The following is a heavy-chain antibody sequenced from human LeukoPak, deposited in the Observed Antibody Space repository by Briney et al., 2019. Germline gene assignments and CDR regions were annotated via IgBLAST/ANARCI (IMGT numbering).Heavy chain of an antibody. V-gene: IGHV4-4*07. CDR1: GGSISSYY. J-gene: IGHJ5*02. CDR2: IYTSGST. Sequence: SETLFLTCTVSGGSISSYYWSWIRQPAGKGLEWIGRIYTSGSTNYNPSLKSRVTMSVDTSKNQFSLKLSSVTAADTAVYYCARDEVRYYDFWSGTTNNWFDPWGQGTLVTVSS. D-gene: IGHD3-3*01. CDR3: ARDEVRYYDFWSGTTNNWFDP.